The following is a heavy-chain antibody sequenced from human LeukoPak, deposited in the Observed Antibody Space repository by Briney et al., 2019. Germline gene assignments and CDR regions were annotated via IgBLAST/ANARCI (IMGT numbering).Heavy chain of an antibody. D-gene: IGHD3-10*01. CDR2: ISGSGGST. Sequence: GGSLRLSCAASGFTFSSYAMSWVRQAPGKGLEWVSAISGSGGSTYYADSVKGRFTISRNNSKNTLYLQMNSLRAEDTAVYYCAAPLYGSGSWDYWGQGTLVTVSS. J-gene: IGHJ4*02. CDR3: AAPLYGSGSWDY. CDR1: GFTFSSYA. V-gene: IGHV3-23*01.